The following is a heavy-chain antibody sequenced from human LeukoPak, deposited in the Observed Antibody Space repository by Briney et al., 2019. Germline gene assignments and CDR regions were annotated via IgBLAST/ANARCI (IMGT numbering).Heavy chain of an antibody. J-gene: IGHJ6*02. CDR2: ISSSSSYI. V-gene: IGHV3-21*01. Sequence: GGSLRLSCAASGFTFSSYSMNWVRQAPGKGLEWVSSISSSSSYIYYADSVKGRFTISRDNAKNSLYLQMNSLRAEDTAVYYCARDLAVVTPDYYYYYGMDVWGQGTTVTVSS. CDR1: GFTFSSYS. D-gene: IGHD4-23*01. CDR3: ARDLAVVTPDYYYYYGMDV.